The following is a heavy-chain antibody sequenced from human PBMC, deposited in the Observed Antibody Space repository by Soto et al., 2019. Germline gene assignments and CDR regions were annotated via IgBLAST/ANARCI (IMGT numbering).Heavy chain of an antibody. CDR3: AKATVAGTRDLVDY. Sequence: GGSLRLSCAASGFTFSSYAMSWVRQAPGKGLEWVSAISGSGGSTYYADSLKGRFTITRDNSKNTLDLQMNSLRAEDTALYYCAKATVAGTRDLVDYWGQGTLVTVSS. D-gene: IGHD6-19*01. J-gene: IGHJ4*02. CDR2: ISGSGGST. CDR1: GFTFSSYA. V-gene: IGHV3-23*01.